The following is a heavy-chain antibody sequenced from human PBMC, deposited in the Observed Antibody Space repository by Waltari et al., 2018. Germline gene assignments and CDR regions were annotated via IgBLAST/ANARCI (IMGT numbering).Heavy chain of an antibody. CDR2: IYYSGNT. CDR3: ARQPRSGSCKYYFDH. J-gene: IGHJ4*02. Sequence: QLQLQESGPGLVKPSETLSLTCIVSGDSISSSNYYWGWIRQPPGKGLEWIGIIYYSGNTYYTPSLKSRVTISVDTSKNQFFLHLTSVTAADAAMYDCARQPRSGSCKYYFDHWGQGTLVTVSS. CDR1: GDSISSSNYY. D-gene: IGHD6-13*01. V-gene: IGHV4-39*07.